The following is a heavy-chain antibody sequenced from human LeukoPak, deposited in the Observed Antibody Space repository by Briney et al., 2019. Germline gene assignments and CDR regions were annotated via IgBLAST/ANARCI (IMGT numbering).Heavy chain of an antibody. J-gene: IGHJ3*02. V-gene: IGHV1-2*02. CDR3: ARGYSGSYYKAFDI. CDR2: INPKSGGT. D-gene: IGHD1-26*01. CDR1: GYTFTGYY. Sequence: GASVKVSCKASGYTFTGYYMHWVRQAPGQGLEWMGWINPKSGGTNYAQKFQGRVTMTRDTSISTAYMELSRLRSDDTAVYYCARGYSGSYYKAFDIWGQGTMVTVSS.